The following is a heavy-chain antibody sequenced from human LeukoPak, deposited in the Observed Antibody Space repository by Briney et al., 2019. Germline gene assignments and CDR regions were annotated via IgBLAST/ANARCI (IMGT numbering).Heavy chain of an antibody. J-gene: IGHJ3*02. CDR2: INPSGGST. CDR3: ARDGADLNAFDI. V-gene: IGHV1-46*01. CDR1: GYTFTSYY. Sequence: ASVKVSCKASGYTFTSYYMHWVRQAPGQGLEWMGIINPSGGSTSYAQKFQGRVAMTRDTSTSTVYMELSSLRSEDTAVYYCARDGADLNAFDIWGQGTMVTVSS. D-gene: IGHD3-3*01.